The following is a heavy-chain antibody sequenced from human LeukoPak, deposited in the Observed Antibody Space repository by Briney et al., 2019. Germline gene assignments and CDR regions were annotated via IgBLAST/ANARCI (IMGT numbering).Heavy chain of an antibody. CDR2: INTDSSSI. V-gene: IGHV3-48*02. J-gene: IGHJ3*02. CDR1: GFTFSSYN. Sequence: PRGSLRLSCAASGFTFSSYNMNWVRQAPGKGLEWISYINTDSSSIYDADSVKGRFTISRDNAKNSLYLQMNSLRDEDTAVYYCAIDAWDLPLDAFDIWGQGTMVTVSS. D-gene: IGHD1-26*01. CDR3: AIDAWDLPLDAFDI.